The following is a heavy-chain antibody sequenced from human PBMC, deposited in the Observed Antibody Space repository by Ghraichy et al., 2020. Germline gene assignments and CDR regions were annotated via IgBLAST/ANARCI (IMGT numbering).Heavy chain of an antibody. CDR2: IGTTGDT. CDR1: GFSFSTYD. V-gene: IGHV3-13*01. CDR3: VRADGYHFDS. J-gene: IGHJ4*02. Sequence: GDSQNISCAASGFSFSTYDMHWVRLSTGKGLEWVSSIGTTGDTYYPGSVKGRFTISRENANNSLYLQMNNLRVGDTAVYYCVRADGYHFDSWGQGTLVTVSS. D-gene: IGHD6-13*01.